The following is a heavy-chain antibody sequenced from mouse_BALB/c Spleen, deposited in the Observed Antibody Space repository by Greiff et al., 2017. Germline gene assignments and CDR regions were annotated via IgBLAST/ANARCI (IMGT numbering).Heavy chain of an antibody. V-gene: IGHV14-3*02. CDR3: ASPYRYDFDY. CDR2: IDPANGNT. D-gene: IGHD2-14*01. J-gene: IGHJ2*01. Sequence: EVKLQESGAELVKPGASVKLSCTASGFNIKDTYMHWVKQRPEQGLEWIGRIDPANGNTKYDPKFQGKATITADTSSNTAYLQLSSLTSEDTAVYYCASPYRYDFDYWGQGTTLTVSS. CDR1: GFNIKDTY.